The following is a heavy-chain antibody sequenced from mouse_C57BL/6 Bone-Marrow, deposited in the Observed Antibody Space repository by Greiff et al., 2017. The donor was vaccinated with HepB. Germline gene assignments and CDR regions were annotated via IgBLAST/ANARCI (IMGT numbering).Heavy chain of an antibody. CDR1: GYTFTSYG. Sequence: QVQLKQSGAELARPGASVKLSCKASGYTFTSYGISWVKQRPGQGLEWIGEIYPRSGNTYYNEKFKGKATLTADKSSSTAYMELRSLTSEDSAVYFCASRIYDDYGYFDYWGQGTTLTVSS. V-gene: IGHV1-81*01. J-gene: IGHJ2*01. D-gene: IGHD2-4*01. CDR3: ASRIYDDYGYFDY. CDR2: IYPRSGNT.